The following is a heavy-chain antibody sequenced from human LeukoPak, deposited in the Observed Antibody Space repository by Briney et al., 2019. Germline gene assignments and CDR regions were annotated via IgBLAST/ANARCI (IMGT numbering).Heavy chain of an antibody. CDR2: INPNSGGT. J-gene: IGHJ2*01. D-gene: IGHD2-2*01. CDR1: GYTFTGYY. CDR3: ARDRGLCSSTSRYDWYFDL. V-gene: IGHV1-2*02. Sequence: ASVKVSCKASGYTFTGYYMHWVRQAPGQGLEWMGWINPNSGGTNYAQKFQGRVTMTRDTSISTAYMELSRLRSDDTAVYYCARDRGLCSSTSRYDWYFDLWGRGTLVTVSS.